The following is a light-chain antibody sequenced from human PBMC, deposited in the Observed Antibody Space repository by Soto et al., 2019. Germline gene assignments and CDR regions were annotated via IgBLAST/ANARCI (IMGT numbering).Light chain of an antibody. CDR3: QQYNSYWLT. CDR1: QSISSW. CDR2: DAS. V-gene: IGKV1-5*01. Sequence: DIQMTQSPSTLSASVGDRVTITCPASQSISSWLAWYQKKPGKAPKLLIYDASSLESGVPSRFSGSGSGTEFTLTISSLQPDDFATYYCQQYNSYWLTFGGGTKVEIK. J-gene: IGKJ4*01.